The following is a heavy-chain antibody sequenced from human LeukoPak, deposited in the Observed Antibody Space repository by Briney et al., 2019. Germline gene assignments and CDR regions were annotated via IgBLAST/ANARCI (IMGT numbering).Heavy chain of an antibody. Sequence: PGGSLRLSCAASGFTVSGYYMSWVRQAAGKGLEWVSLLYTNGSAAYADSVKGRLTISRDNSKNTLYLQMNSLRPEDTAVYSCARGGRLSSFDYWGQGALVTVSS. D-gene: IGHD3-16*01. CDR3: ARGGRLSSFDY. V-gene: IGHV3-66*01. J-gene: IGHJ4*02. CDR2: LYTNGSA. CDR1: GFTVSGYY.